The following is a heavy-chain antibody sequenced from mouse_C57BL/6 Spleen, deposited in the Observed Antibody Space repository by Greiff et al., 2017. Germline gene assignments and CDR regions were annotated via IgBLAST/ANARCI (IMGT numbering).Heavy chain of an antibody. Sequence: EVQLQESGPGMVKPSQSLSLTCTVTGYSITSGYDWHWIRHFPGNKLEWMGYISYSGSTNYNPSLKSRISITHDTSKNHFFLKLNSVTTEDTATYYCARSVLLGNAMDYWGQGTSVTVSS. J-gene: IGHJ4*01. D-gene: IGHD3-1*01. V-gene: IGHV3-1*01. CDR1: GYSITSGYD. CDR2: ISYSGST. CDR3: ARSVLLGNAMDY.